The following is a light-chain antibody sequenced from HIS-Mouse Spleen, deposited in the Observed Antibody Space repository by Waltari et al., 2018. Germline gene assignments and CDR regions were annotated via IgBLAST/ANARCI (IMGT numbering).Light chain of an antibody. CDR2: AAS. J-gene: IGKJ1*01. Sequence: DLQVTQSPSLLSASVGDKIHLTCRASRSISSYLNWYQQKPGKAPKLLIYAASSLQSGVPSRFSGSGSGTDFTLTISSLQPEDFATYYCQQSYSTPRTFGQGTKVEIK. CDR1: RSISSY. V-gene: IGKV1-39*01. CDR3: QQSYSTPRT.